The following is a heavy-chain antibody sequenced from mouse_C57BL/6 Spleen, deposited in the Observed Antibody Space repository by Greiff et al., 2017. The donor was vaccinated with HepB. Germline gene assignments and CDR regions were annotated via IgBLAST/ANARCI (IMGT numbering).Heavy chain of an antibody. J-gene: IGHJ2*01. V-gene: IGHV1-15*01. CDR3: TIILTGGLDY. D-gene: IGHD4-1*01. CDR1: GYTFTDYE. CDR2: IDPETGGT. Sequence: QVQLKESGAELVRPGASVTLSCKASGYTFTDYEMHWVKQTPVHGLEWIGAIDPETGGTAYNQKFKGKAILTADKSSSTAYMELRSLTSEDSAVYYCTIILTGGLDYWGQGTTLTVSS.